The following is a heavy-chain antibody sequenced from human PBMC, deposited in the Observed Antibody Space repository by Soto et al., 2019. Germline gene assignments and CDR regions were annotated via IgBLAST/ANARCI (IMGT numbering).Heavy chain of an antibody. CDR2: IYHSGKT. D-gene: IGHD3-22*01. CDR3: ATDKRVTMIGGWFDP. V-gene: IGHV4-38-2*02. Sequence: XATLSLTCAVSGYSLTSGYYWAWFRQSPGKGLEWIGSIYHSGKTYYKPSLRSRVTISVDTAKNQFSLRLTSVTAADTAIYYCATDKRVTMIGGWFDPWGQGTLVTVSS. CDR1: GYSLTSGYY. J-gene: IGHJ5*02.